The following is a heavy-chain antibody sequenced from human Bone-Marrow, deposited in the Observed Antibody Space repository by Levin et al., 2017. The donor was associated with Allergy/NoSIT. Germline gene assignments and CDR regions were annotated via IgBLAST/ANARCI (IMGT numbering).Heavy chain of an antibody. CDR2: ISYDGSNK. CDR1: GFTFSSYG. CDR3: AKDRSGVVVVIDWIDY. Sequence: GESLKISCAASGFTFSSYGMHWVRQAPGKGLEWVAVISYDGSNKYYADSVKGRFTISRDNSKNTLYLQMNSLRAEDTAVYYCAKDRSGVVVVIDWIDYWGQGTLVTVSS. V-gene: IGHV3-30*18. J-gene: IGHJ4*02. D-gene: IGHD3-22*01.